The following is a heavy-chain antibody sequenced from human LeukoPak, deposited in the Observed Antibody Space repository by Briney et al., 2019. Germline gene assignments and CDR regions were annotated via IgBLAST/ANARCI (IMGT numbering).Heavy chain of an antibody. CDR3: ARGRPIFSWSTPGLRFDP. D-gene: IGHD6-13*01. V-gene: IGHV4-34*01. CDR2: INHSGST. J-gene: IGHJ5*02. CDR1: GGSFSGYY. Sequence: PSETLSLTCAVYGGSFSGYYWSWIRQPPGKGLEWIGEINHSGSTNYNPSLKSRVTISVDTSKNQFSLKLSSVTAADTAVYYCARGRPIFSWSTPGLRFDPWGQGTLVTVSS.